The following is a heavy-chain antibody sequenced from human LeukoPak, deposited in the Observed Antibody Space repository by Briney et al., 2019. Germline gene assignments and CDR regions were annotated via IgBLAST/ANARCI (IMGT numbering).Heavy chain of an antibody. CDR1: GYTFTGYY. Sequence: GASVKVSCKASGYTFTGYYMHWVRQAPGQGLEWTGWINPNSGGTNYAQKFQGRVTMTRDTSIGTAYMELSRLRSDDTAVYYCAREAGYYYYGMDVWGQGTTVTVSS. CDR3: AREAGYYYYGMDV. J-gene: IGHJ6*02. V-gene: IGHV1-2*02. CDR2: INPNSGGT.